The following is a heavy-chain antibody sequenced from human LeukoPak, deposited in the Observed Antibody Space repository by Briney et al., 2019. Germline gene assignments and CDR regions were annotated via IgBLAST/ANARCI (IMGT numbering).Heavy chain of an antibody. CDR2: IYTSGST. V-gene: IGHV4-61*02. CDR3: ARGNRESIAARNFDY. CDR1: GGSISSSNYY. J-gene: IGHJ4*02. D-gene: IGHD6-6*01. Sequence: KASETLSLTCTVSGGSISSSNYYWSWIRQPAGKGLEWIGRIYTSGSTNYNPSLKSRVTISVDTSKNQFSLKLSSVTAADTAVYYCARGNRESIAARNFDYWGQGTLVTVSS.